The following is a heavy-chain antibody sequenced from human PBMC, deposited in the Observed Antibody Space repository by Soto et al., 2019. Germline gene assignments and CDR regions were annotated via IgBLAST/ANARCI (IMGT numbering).Heavy chain of an antibody. CDR2: VYTSGYS. CDR1: GGSISSDY. J-gene: IGHJ5*02. CDR3: AREPTTAGTVNWFDP. V-gene: IGHV4-4*07. Sequence: VQLQESGPGLVKPSETLSLICTVSGGSISSDYLSWIRQPAGKGLEWIGRVYTSGYSNSNPSLKRRVTMSVDTAKKQFSLNLSSVTAADTAVYYCAREPTTAGTVNWFDPWGQGTLVTVSS. D-gene: IGHD6-13*01.